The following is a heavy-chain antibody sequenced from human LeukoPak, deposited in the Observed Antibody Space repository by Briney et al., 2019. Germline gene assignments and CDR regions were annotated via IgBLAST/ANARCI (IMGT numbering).Heavy chain of an antibody. CDR1: GYTFTGYY. CDR2: INPNSGGT. J-gene: IGHJ5*02. Sequence: ASVKDSCKASGYTFTGYYMHWVRQAPGQGLEWMGWINPNSGGTNYAQKFQGRVTMTRDTSISTAYMELSRLRSDDTAVYYCARELRYFDWLRWFDPWGQGTLVTVSS. CDR3: ARELRYFDWLRWFDP. D-gene: IGHD3-9*01. V-gene: IGHV1-2*02.